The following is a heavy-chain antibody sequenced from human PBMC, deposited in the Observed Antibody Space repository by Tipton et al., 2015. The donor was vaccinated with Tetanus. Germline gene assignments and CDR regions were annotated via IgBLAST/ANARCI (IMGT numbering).Heavy chain of an antibody. V-gene: IGHV4-34*01. J-gene: IGHJ1*01. CDR3: AGVTAQRTELYFEH. D-gene: IGHD2-8*02. Sequence: TLSLTCGVYGGSFSDYYWTWIRQPPGKGLEWIGDVDHSGDTTYNPSLKSRVTISMDRSENQISLKMTSVTAADTAVYYCAGVTAQRTELYFEHWGQGTQVTVSS. CDR1: GGSFSDYY. CDR2: VDHSGDT.